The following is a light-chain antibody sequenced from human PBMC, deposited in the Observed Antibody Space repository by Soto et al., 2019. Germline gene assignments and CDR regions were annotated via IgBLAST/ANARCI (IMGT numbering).Light chain of an antibody. Sequence: EIVLTQSPGTLSLSRGERATLSCRASQSVSRDLAWYQQKPGQAPRLVIYAASTRAAGIPYRFSGSGSGTDFTLTISSLEPEDFAVYYCQQYGSSGTFGQGTKVDIK. CDR2: AAS. CDR3: QQYGSSGT. J-gene: IGKJ1*01. V-gene: IGKV3-20*01. CDR1: QSVSRD.